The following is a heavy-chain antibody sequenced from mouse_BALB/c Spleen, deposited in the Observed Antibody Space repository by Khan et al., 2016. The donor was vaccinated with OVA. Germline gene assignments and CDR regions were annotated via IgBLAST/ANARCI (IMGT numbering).Heavy chain of an antibody. V-gene: IGHV1-4*01. J-gene: IGHJ3*01. D-gene: IGHD2-4*01. Sequence: VQLQQSGAELARPGATVKMSCKASGYTFTSYTMHWVKQRPGQGLEWIGYINPSSGYTNYNQKFKDKVTLTVDKSASTAYLQMSSLTAEASTIYYCAREGACYENDGGFAYWGQGTLVTVSA. CDR2: INPSSGYT. CDR1: GYTFTSYT. CDR3: AREGACYENDGGFAY.